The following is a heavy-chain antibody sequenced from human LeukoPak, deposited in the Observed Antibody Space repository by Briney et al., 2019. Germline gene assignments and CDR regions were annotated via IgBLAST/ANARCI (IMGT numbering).Heavy chain of an antibody. Sequence: SETLSLTCTVSGGSISGYYWSWIRQPPGKGLEWIGYIYDSGSTNYNPSLKSRVTISVDTSKNQFSLKLSSVTAADTAVYYCARVAVAGFDYYYYMDVWGKGTTVTVSS. D-gene: IGHD6-19*01. CDR1: GGSISGYY. CDR3: ARVAVAGFDYYYYMDV. CDR2: IYDSGST. V-gene: IGHV4-59*01. J-gene: IGHJ6*03.